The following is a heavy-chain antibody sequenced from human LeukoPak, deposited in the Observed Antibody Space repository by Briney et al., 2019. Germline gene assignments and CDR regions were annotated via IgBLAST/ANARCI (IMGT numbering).Heavy chain of an antibody. CDR3: ARDRQWLALDY. CDR2: IWYDGSNK. CDR1: GFIFSTYG. Sequence: GGSLRLSCAASGFIFSTYGMHWVRQAPGKGLEWVAVIWYDGSNKYYADSVKGRFTISRDNSKNTLYLQMNSLRAEDTAVYYCARDRQWLALDYWGQGTLVTVSS. D-gene: IGHD6-19*01. J-gene: IGHJ4*02. V-gene: IGHV3-33*01.